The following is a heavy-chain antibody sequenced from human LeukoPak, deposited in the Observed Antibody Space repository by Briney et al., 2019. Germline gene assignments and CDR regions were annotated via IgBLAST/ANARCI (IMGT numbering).Heavy chain of an antibody. CDR3: AGSDYSDYDEYPLDY. CDR1: GYNFGSYG. V-gene: IGHV1-18*01. J-gene: IGHJ4*02. D-gene: IGHD4-17*01. Sequence: ASVKVSCKTSGYNFGSYGVTWVRQAPGQGLEWMGWISGDTGNTKYAKEFQGRVIVTTETSASTAFMELRSLRSDDTAVYYCAGSDYSDYDEYPLDYWGQGTLVTVSS. CDR2: ISGDTGNT.